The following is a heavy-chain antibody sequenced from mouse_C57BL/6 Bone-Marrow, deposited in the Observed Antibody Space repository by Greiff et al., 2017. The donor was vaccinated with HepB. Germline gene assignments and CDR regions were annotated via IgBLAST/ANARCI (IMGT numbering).Heavy chain of an antibody. CDR3: ARLGYGNYFDY. CDR2: SRNKANDDTT. D-gene: IGHD2-2*01. V-gene: IGHV7-1*01. CDR1: GFTFSDFY. J-gene: IGHJ2*01. Sequence: EVKLVESGGGLVQSGRSLRLSCATSGFTFSDFYMEWVRQAPGKGLEWIAASRNKANDDTTEYSASVQGRFIVARDTSQSILYLQMNALRAEDTAIYYCARLGYGNYFDYWGQGTTLTVSS.